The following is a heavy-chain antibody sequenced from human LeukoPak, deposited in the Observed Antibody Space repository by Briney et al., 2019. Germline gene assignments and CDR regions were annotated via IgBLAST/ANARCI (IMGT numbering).Heavy chain of an antibody. V-gene: IGHV4-34*01. J-gene: IGHJ3*02. D-gene: IGHD4-11*01. Sequence: PSETLSLTCAVYGGSFSGYYWSWIRPPPGKGLAWIGDINHNGSTDYNASLKSRVPVSVDTTKNQLYLMLSSVTAAHTAVYYCAREQTKYSNYPPRADAFDIWGQGTMVTVSS. CDR2: INHNGST. CDR1: GGSFSGYY. CDR3: AREQTKYSNYPPRADAFDI.